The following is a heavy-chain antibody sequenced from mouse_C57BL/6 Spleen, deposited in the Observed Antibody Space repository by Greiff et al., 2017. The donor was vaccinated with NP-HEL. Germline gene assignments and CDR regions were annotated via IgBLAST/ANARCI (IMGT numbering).Heavy chain of an antibody. D-gene: IGHD2-2*01. J-gene: IGHJ4*01. CDR3: ARDLWLRRRDYYAMDY. Sequence: EVKLVESGPVLVKPGASVKMSCKASGYTFTDYYMNWVKQSHGKSLEWIGVINPYNGGTSYNQKFKGKATLTVDKSSSTAYMELNSLTSEDSAVYYCARDLWLRRRDYYAMDYWGQGTSVTVSS. CDR1: GYTFTDYY. V-gene: IGHV1-19*01. CDR2: INPYNGGT.